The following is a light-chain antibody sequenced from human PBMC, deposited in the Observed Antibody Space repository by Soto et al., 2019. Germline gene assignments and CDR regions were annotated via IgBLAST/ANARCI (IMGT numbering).Light chain of an antibody. Sequence: QSVLTQPPSVSAAPGQKVTISCSGSRSNIGDHFVSWYQQLPGTAPRLLVYDSDKRPSGIPDRFSGSKSDTSATLAITGLQTEDEADYYCGTWDSRLRANLFGGGTKVTVL. CDR2: DSD. J-gene: IGLJ3*02. CDR1: RSNIGDHF. V-gene: IGLV1-51*01. CDR3: GTWDSRLRANL.